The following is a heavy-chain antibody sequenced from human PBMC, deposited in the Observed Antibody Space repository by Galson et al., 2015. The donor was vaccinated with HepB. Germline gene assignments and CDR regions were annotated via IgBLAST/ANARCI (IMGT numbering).Heavy chain of an antibody. D-gene: IGHD2-2*01. J-gene: IGHJ5*02. CDR3: ARDREDIVVVPAASESVGWFDP. CDR2: FDPEDGET. CDR1: GYTLTELS. V-gene: IGHV1-24*01. Sequence: SVKVSCKVSGYTLTELSMHWVRQAPGKGLEWMGGFDPEDGETIYAQKFQGRVTMTEDTSTDTAYMELSSLRSEDTAVYYCARDREDIVVVPAASESVGWFDPWGQGTLVTVSS.